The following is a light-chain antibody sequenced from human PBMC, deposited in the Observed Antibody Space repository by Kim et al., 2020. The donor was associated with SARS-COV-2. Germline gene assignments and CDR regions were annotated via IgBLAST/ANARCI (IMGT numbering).Light chain of an antibody. CDR3: QLYNHWPLT. Sequence: VSPGERATLSCRASQSVSSNLAWYQQKPGQAPRLLIYGASTRATGVPAGFGGSGSGTEFTLTISSLQSEDFAIYYCQLYNHWPLTFGQGTKVDIK. CDR1: QSVSSN. V-gene: IGKV3-15*01. J-gene: IGKJ1*01. CDR2: GAS.